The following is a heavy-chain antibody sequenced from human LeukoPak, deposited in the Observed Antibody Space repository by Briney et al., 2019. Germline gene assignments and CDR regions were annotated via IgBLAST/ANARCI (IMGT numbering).Heavy chain of an antibody. CDR2: RHYRGTT. J-gene: IGHJ2*01. CDR1: GASISSYY. Sequence: PSETLSLTCTVSGASISSYYWSWIRQPPGKGLEWIASRHYRGTTNYNPSLESRVTISVDTSRKQFSLKLSSVTAADTAVYYCAAHKGPYWYFDLWGRGTLVTVSS. V-gene: IGHV4-59*01. CDR3: AAHKGPYWYFDL.